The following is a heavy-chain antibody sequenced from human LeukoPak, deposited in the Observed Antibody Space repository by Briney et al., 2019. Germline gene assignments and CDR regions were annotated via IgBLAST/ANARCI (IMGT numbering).Heavy chain of an antibody. V-gene: IGHV1-69*04. CDR1: GGTFSSYA. Sequence: SVKVSCKASGGTFSSYAISWVRQAPGQGLEWMGRIIPIFGIANYAQKFQGRVTITADKSTSTAYMEPSSLRSEDTAVYYCARIPPRVPAATSYYYYGMDVWGQGTTVTVSS. CDR3: ARIPPRVPAATSYYYYGMDV. CDR2: IIPIFGIA. J-gene: IGHJ6*02. D-gene: IGHD2-2*01.